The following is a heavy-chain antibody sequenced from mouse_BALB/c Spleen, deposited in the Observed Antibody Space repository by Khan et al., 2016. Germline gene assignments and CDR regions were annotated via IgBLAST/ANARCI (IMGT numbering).Heavy chain of an antibody. D-gene: IGHD2-14*01. V-gene: IGHV14-4*02. Sequence: EVELVESGAELVRSGASVKLSCTASGFNIKDYYMHWVKQRPEQDLEWIGWMDPEKGDTEYAPKFQGKATMTADTPSNTAYLHISSLTYEDTAVNSCYASSRYDAAYFDYVCQGTPLTLPS. J-gene: IGHJ2*01. CDR3: YASSRYDAAYFDY. CDR1: GFNIKDYY. CDR2: MDPEKGDT.